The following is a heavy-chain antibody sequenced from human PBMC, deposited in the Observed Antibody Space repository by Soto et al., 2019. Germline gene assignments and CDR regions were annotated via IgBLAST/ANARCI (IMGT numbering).Heavy chain of an antibody. CDR2: IYYSGST. J-gene: IGHJ4*02. D-gene: IGHD6-6*01. CDR1: GGAISSSSYY. CDR3: ASTLDSTLVRFGLDY. Sequence: QLQLQESGPGLVKPSETLSLTCTVSGGAISSSSYYWGWIRQPPGKGLEWIGSIYYSGSTYYNPALKSRVTISVDTSKNQFSLKLSSVTAADTAVYYCASTLDSTLVRFGLDYWGQGTLVTVSS. V-gene: IGHV4-39*01.